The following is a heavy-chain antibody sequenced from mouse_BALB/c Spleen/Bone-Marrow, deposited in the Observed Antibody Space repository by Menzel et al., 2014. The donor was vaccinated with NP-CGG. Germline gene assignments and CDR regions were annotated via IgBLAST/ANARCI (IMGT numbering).Heavy chain of an antibody. J-gene: IGHJ2*01. CDR1: GFTFTDYY. D-gene: IGHD1-1*01. Sequence: VQLKESGGGLVQPGGSPRLSCATSGFTFTDYYMNWVRQPPGKALEWLVFIRNKANGYTTEYSASVKGRFTISRDNSQSILYLQMNTLRAEDSATYYCARDSRSTVSHFDYWGQGTTLTVSS. V-gene: IGHV7-3*02. CDR2: IRNKANGYTT. CDR3: ARDSRSTVSHFDY.